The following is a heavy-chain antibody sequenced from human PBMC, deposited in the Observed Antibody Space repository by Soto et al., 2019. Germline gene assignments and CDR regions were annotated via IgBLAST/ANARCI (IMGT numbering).Heavy chain of an antibody. D-gene: IGHD3-22*01. J-gene: IGHJ3*02. CDR3: ARVPYDSSRLYFDI. CDR2: IIPIFGTA. CDR1: GGTFSSYA. V-gene: IGHV1-69*13. Sequence: SVKVSCKASGGTFSSYAISWVRQAPGQGLEWMGGIIPIFGTANYAQKFQGRVTITADESTSTAYMELSSLRSEDTAVYYCARVPYDSSRLYFDIWGQGTMVTVSS.